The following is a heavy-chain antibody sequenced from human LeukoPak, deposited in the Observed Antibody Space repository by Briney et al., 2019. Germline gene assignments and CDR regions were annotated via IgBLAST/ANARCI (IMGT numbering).Heavy chain of an antibody. D-gene: IGHD1-26*01. CDR1: GFSFTTYW. J-gene: IGHJ4*02. V-gene: IGHV3-7*01. CDR2: IKQDGTEK. CDR3: AKGTVGATRSASDY. Sequence: GGSLRLSCAASGFSFTTYWMSWVRQAPGKGLEWVANIKQDGTEKYYVDSVKGRFTISRDNAKNSLYLQMNSLRVEDTAVYYCAKGTVGATRSASDYWGQGTLVTVSS.